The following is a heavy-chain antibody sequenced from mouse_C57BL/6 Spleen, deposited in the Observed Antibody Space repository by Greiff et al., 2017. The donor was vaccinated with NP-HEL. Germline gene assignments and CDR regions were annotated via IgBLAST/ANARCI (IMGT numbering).Heavy chain of an antibody. CDR2: ISSGSSTI. Sequence: EVQLVESGGGLVKPGGSLKLSCAASGFTFSDYGMHWVRQAPEKGLEWVAYISSGSSTIYYADTVKGRFTISRDNAKNTLFLQMTSLRSEDTAMYYCARWLLGYAMDYWGHGTSVTVSS. D-gene: IGHD2-3*01. CDR3: ARWLLGYAMDY. J-gene: IGHJ4*01. V-gene: IGHV5-17*01. CDR1: GFTFSDYG.